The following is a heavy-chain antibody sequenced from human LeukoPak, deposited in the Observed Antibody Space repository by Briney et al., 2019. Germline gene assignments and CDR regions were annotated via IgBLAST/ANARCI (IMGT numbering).Heavy chain of an antibody. V-gene: IGHV3-30-3*01. CDR2: ISYDGSNK. D-gene: IGHD2-2*01. J-gene: IGHJ4*02. CDR3: ARGCSSTSCYDY. CDR1: GFTFSSYA. Sequence: PGGSLGLSCAASGFTFSSYAMHWVRQAPGKGLEWVAVISYDGSNKYYADSVKGRFTISRDNSKNTLYLQMNSLRAEDTAVYYCARGCSSTSCYDYWGQGTLVTVSS.